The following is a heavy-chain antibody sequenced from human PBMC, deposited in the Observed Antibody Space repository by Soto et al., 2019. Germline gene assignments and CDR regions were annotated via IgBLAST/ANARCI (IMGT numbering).Heavy chain of an antibody. V-gene: IGHV3-7*01. CDR2: IKQDGSEK. Sequence: GGSLRLSCAASGFTFSSYWMSWVRQAPGKGLEWVANIKQDGSEKYYVDSVKGRFTISRDNAKNSLYLQMNSLRAEDTAVYYCARKRYSSSWYSDYYYYYGMDVWGQGTTVTVSS. CDR3: ARKRYSSSWYSDYYYYYGMDV. CDR1: GFTFSSYW. J-gene: IGHJ6*02. D-gene: IGHD6-13*01.